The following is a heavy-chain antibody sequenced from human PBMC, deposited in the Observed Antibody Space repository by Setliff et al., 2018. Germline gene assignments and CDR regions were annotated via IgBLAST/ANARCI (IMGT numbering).Heavy chain of an antibody. V-gene: IGHV1-69*05. Sequence: GASVKVSCKASGATFSSHGISWVRQAPGQGLEWMGGTIPMFGTTEYAQKFQGRLTIITDESTNTAFMQLRSLRSDDTAVYYCVREGVDSRSSTDYRYYMDVWGKGTTVTVSS. J-gene: IGHJ6*03. CDR3: VREGVDSRSSTDYRYYMDV. CDR1: GATFSSHG. CDR2: TIPMFGTT. D-gene: IGHD3-22*01.